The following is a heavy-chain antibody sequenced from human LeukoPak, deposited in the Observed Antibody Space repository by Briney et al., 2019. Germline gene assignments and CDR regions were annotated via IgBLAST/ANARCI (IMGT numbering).Heavy chain of an antibody. CDR1: GFTFSSYA. V-gene: IGHV3-23*01. CDR2: ISVSGGST. Sequence: GGSLRLSCAASGFTFSSYAMSWVRQAPGKGLEWVSAISVSGGSTYYADSVKGRFTISRDNSKNTLYLQMNSLRAEDTAVYYCAKGNPFDYYDSSGYPDDAFDIWGQGTMVTVSS. J-gene: IGHJ3*02. D-gene: IGHD3-22*01. CDR3: AKGNPFDYYDSSGYPDDAFDI.